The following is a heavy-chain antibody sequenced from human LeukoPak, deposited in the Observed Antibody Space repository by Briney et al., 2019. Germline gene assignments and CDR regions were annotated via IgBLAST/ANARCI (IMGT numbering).Heavy chain of an antibody. CDR3: AKDSYGSIHFDY. V-gene: IGHV3-48*01. J-gene: IGHJ4*02. D-gene: IGHD5-18*01. Sequence: GGSLRLSCAASGFSLSRYWMNWVRQAPGKGLEWVSYISSSSSTIYYADSVKGRFTISRDNSKNTLYLQMNSLRAEDTAVYYCAKDSYGSIHFDYWGQGTLVTVSS. CDR1: GFSLSRYW. CDR2: ISSSSSTI.